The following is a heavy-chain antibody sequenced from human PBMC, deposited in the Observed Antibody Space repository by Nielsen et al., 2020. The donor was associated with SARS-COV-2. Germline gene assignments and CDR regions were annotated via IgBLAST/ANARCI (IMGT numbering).Heavy chain of an antibody. CDR2: ISWNSGSI. CDR3: AKGGGRWLQLLFDY. D-gene: IGHD5-24*01. J-gene: IGHJ4*02. V-gene: IGHV3-9*01. CDR1: GFTFDDYA. Sequence: GGSLRLSCAASGFTFDDYAMHWVRQAPGKGLEWVSGISWNSGSIGYADSVKGRFTISRDNAKNSLYLQMNSLRAEDTALYYCAKGGGRWLQLLFDYWGQGTLVTVSS.